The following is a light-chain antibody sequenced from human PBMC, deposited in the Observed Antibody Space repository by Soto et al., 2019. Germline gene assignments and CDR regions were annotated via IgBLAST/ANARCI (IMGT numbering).Light chain of an antibody. J-gene: IGLJ1*01. CDR2: DVS. V-gene: IGLV2-14*03. Sequence: QSALTQPASLSGSPGRSITISCTGTSSDVGGYNYVSWYQQHPGKGPKLMIYDVSNRPSGVSNRFSGSKSGNTASLTISGLQAEDEADYYCSSYRASSTTHYVFGTGTKVTVL. CDR1: SSDVGGYNY. CDR3: SSYRASSTTHYV.